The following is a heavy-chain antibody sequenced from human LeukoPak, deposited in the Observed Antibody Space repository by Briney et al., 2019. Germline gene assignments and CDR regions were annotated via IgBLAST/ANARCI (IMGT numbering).Heavy chain of an antibody. J-gene: IGHJ4*02. CDR1: GFTFSSYG. D-gene: IGHD2-15*01. V-gene: IGHV3-33*06. CDR2: IWYDGSNK. Sequence: PGGSLRLSCAASGFTFSSYGMHWVRQAPGKGLEWVAVIWYDGSNKHYADSVKGRFTISRDNSKNTLYLQMNSLRAEDTAVYYCAKDRGRTWVQVANWGQGTLVTVSS. CDR3: AKDRGRTWVQVAN.